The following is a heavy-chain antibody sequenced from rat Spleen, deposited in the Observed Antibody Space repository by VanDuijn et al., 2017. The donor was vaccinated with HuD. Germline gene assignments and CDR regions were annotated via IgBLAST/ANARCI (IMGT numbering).Heavy chain of an antibody. Sequence: EVQLVESGGGLVQPGRSLKLSCVASGFKFNNYWMTWIRQAPGKGLEWVASITNTGGSTYYPDSVKGRFTVSRDNAKSTLHVQLNSLRSEDTATYFCTRSVFDYWGQGVMVTVSS. CDR2: ITNTGGST. J-gene: IGHJ2*01. CDR3: TRSVFDY. CDR1: GFKFNNYW. V-gene: IGHV5-31*01.